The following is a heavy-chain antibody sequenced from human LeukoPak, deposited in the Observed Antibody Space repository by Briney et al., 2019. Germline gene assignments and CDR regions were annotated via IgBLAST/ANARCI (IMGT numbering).Heavy chain of an antibody. V-gene: IGHV4-61*02. D-gene: IGHD6-13*01. CDR3: ARIGIAAAGTISYYYYMDV. CDR2: IYTSGST. CDR1: GGSISSGSYY. Sequence: NSSETLSLTCTVSGGSISSGSYYWRWIRQPAGKGLEWIGRIYTSGSTNYNPSLKSRVTISVDTSKNQFSLKLSSVTAADTAVYYCARIGIAAAGTISYYYYMDVWGKGTTVTVSS. J-gene: IGHJ6*03.